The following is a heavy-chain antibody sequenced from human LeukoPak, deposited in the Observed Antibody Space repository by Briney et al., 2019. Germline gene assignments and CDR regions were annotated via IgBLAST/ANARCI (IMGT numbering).Heavy chain of an antibody. CDR1: GYTFTGYY. D-gene: IGHD3-9*01. J-gene: IGHJ5*02. CDR3: ASQLHYDILTGYEP. CDR2: IDPNSGGT. Sequence: ASVKVSCKASGYTFTGYYMHWVRQAPGQGLEWMGWIDPNSGGTKYAQKFQGRVTMTRDTSISTAYMELSRLRSDDTAVYYCASQLHYDILTGYEPWGQGTLVTVSS. V-gene: IGHV1-2*02.